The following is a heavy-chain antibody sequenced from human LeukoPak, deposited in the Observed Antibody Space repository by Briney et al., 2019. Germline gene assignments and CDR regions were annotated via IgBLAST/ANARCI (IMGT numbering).Heavy chain of an antibody. Sequence: NPSETLSLTCTVSGGSISSYYWSWIRQPAGKGLEWIGRIYTSGSTNYNPSLKSRFTMSVETSKNQFSLKVSSVTAADTAVYYCARSFGSSWRAEYFQHRGQGTLVTVSS. J-gene: IGHJ1*01. CDR1: GGSISSYY. V-gene: IGHV4-4*07. CDR2: IYTSGST. D-gene: IGHD6-13*01. CDR3: ARSFGSSWRAEYFQH.